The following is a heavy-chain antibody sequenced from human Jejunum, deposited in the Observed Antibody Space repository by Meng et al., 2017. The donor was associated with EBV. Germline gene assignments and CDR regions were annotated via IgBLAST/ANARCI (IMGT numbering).Heavy chain of an antibody. V-gene: IGHV4-39*07. CDR1: GGSINSNSYY. Sequence: QLQLQESGPALVXXXXXLXLTXTXSGGSINSNSYYWGWIRQPPGKGLEWIASIYSSGATYYNPSLRSRVTISVDTSKIQFSLKLSSVTAADTAIYYCARVLDCSTTSCYFGIDPWGQGTLVTVSS. CDR2: IYSSGAT. J-gene: IGHJ5*02. CDR3: ARVLDCSTTSCYFGIDP. D-gene: IGHD2-2*01.